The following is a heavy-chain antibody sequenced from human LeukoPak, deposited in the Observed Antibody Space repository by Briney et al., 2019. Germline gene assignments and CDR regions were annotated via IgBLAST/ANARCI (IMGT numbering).Heavy chain of an antibody. CDR1: GFTFSDYY. D-gene: IGHD6-13*01. CDR2: ISSSGSTI. Sequence: GGSLRLSCAASGFTFSDYYMSWIRQAPGKGLEWVSYISSSGSTIYYADSVKGRFTISRDNAKNSLYLQMNSLRAEDTAVYYCARGGSSSWSVFYYFDYWGQGTLVTVSS. V-gene: IGHV3-11*04. CDR3: ARGGSSSWSVFYYFDY. J-gene: IGHJ4*02.